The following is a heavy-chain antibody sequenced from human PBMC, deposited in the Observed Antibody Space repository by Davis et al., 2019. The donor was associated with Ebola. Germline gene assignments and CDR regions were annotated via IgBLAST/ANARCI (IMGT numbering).Heavy chain of an antibody. V-gene: IGHV3-7*01. CDR1: GFTFSSYW. D-gene: IGHD6-19*01. J-gene: IGHJ5*01. CDR3: AAYIAVAGNWFDP. CDR2: IKQDGSEK. Sequence: GGSLRLSCAASGFTFSSYWMSWVRQAPGKGLEWVANIKQDGSEKYYVDSVKGRFTISRDSAKNSLYLQMNSLRAEDTAVYYCAAYIAVAGNWFDPWGQGTLVTVSS.